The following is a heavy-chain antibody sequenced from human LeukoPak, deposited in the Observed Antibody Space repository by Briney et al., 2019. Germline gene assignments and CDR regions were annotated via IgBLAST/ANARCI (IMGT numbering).Heavy chain of an antibody. D-gene: IGHD1-7*01. CDR2: IYTSGST. CDR3: ARDGGYNWNYDWLDP. V-gene: IGHV4-61*02. J-gene: IGHJ5*02. Sequence: SETLSLTCTVSGGSISSGSYYWSWIRQPAGKGLEWIGRIYTSGSTNYNPSLKSRVTISVDTSKNQFSLKLSSVTAADTAVYYCARDGGYNWNYDWLDPWGQGTLVTVSS. CDR1: GGSISSGSYY.